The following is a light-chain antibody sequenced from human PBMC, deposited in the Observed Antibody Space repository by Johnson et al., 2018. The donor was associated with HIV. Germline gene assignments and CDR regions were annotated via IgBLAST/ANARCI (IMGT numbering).Light chain of an antibody. CDR3: GTWDSSLSGV. CDR2: DNN. J-gene: IGLJ1*01. V-gene: IGLV1-51*01. CDR1: SSNIGNNY. Sequence: QSVLTQPPSVSAAPGQKVTISCSGSSSNIGNNYVSWYQQLPGTAPKLLIYDNNKRPSGIPDRFSASKSGTSATLGITGLQTGDEADYYCGTWDSSLSGVFGTGPKVTVL.